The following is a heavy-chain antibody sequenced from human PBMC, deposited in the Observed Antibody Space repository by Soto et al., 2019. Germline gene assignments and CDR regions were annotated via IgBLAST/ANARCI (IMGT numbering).Heavy chain of an antibody. V-gene: IGHV3-33*01. CDR3: ARIDDYGDYVTDY. J-gene: IGHJ4*02. CDR2: IWYDGSQR. D-gene: IGHD4-17*01. CDR1: GFTFNTHA. Sequence: GGSLRLSCAPPGFTFNTHAIHWARQAPGKGLEWVAVIWYDGSQRYYADFVRGRFTISRDNSQNTLYLQMTSLRAEDTAVYYCARIDDYGDYVTDYWGQGALVTVSS.